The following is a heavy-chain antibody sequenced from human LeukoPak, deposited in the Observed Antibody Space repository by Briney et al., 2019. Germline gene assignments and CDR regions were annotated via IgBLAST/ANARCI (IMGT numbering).Heavy chain of an antibody. Sequence: SETLSLTCTVSGGSISSGSYYWSWIRQPPGKGLEWIGYIYYSGSTNYNPSLKSRVTISVDTSKNQFSLKLSSVTAADTAVYYCARDRTHSSSPTSHTGYYYYYGMDVWGKGTTVTVSS. CDR2: IYYSGST. J-gene: IGHJ6*04. V-gene: IGHV4-61*01. D-gene: IGHD6-13*01. CDR3: ARDRTHSSSPTSHTGYYYYYGMDV. CDR1: GGSISSGSYY.